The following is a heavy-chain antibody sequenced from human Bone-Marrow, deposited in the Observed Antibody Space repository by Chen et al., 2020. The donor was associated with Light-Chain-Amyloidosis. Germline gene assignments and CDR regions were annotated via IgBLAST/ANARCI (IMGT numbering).Heavy chain of an antibody. J-gene: IGHJ4*02. V-gene: IGHV5-51*01. D-gene: IGHD5-12*01. CDR3: ARRGDGYDFDY. CDR1: GYTFPNYW. Sequence: EVQLEQSGPEVKKPGESLKISCKGSGYTFPNYWIGWVRQMPGKGLEWMVVNYPDDSDARYRRSCEGQVTISTDKSITTADLQWRSLKASDTAMYYCARRGDGYDFDYWGEGTLVTVSS. CDR2: NYPDDSDA.